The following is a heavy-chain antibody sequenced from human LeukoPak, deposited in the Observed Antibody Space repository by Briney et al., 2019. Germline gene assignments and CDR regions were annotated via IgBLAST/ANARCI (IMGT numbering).Heavy chain of an antibody. CDR2: ISGSGGST. J-gene: IGHJ5*02. CDR3: AKRLLSSTSYNWFDP. Sequence: QSGGSLRLSCAASGFTFSSYAMSWVRQAPGKGLEWVSAISGSGGSTYYADSVKGRFTISRDNSKNTLYLQMNSLRAEDTAVYYCAKRLLSSTSYNWFDPWGQGTLVTVSS. CDR1: GFTFSSYA. D-gene: IGHD2-2*01. V-gene: IGHV3-23*01.